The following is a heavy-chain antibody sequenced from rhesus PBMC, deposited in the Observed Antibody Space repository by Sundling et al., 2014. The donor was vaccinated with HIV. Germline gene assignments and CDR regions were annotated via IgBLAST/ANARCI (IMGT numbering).Heavy chain of an antibody. Sequence: EVRLVESGGDLVQPGGSLRLSCVASGFSFDDFAMSWVRQGPGRGLEWVSRISWNSGYISYRDSVKGRFTVSRDNAKNSLFLQMDRLRAEDTAVYFCSRDRVAASWGFDIWGQGVLVTVSS. CDR1: GFSFDDFA. CDR2: ISWNSGYI. CDR3: SRDRVAASWGFDI. D-gene: IGHD4-29*01. V-gene: IGHV3-134*01. J-gene: IGHJ4*01.